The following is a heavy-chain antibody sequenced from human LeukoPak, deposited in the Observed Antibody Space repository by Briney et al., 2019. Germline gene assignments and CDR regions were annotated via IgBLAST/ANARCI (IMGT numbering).Heavy chain of an antibody. Sequence: GSLRLSCAASGFTFSSYAMHWVRQAPGKGLEWVAVISYDGSNKYYADSVKGRFTISRDNSKNTLYLQMNSLRAEDTAVYYCARGGDAFDIWGQGTMVTVSS. CDR1: GFTFSSYA. J-gene: IGHJ3*02. CDR2: ISYDGSNK. CDR3: ARGGDAFDI. V-gene: IGHV3-30-3*01.